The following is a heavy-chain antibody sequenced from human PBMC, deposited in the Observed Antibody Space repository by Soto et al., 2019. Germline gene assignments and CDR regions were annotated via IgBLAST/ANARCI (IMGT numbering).Heavy chain of an antibody. J-gene: IGHJ3*02. V-gene: IGHV3-23*01. CDR1: GFTFSSYA. CDR3: AKDWQAYCGGDCHVAFDI. D-gene: IGHD2-21*02. CDR2: ISGSGGST. Sequence: GGSLRLSCAASGFTFSSYAMSWVRQAPGKGLEWVSAISGSGGSTYYADSVKGRFTISRDNSKNTLYLQMNSLRAEDTAVYYCAKDWQAYCGGDCHVAFDIWGQGTMVTVSS.